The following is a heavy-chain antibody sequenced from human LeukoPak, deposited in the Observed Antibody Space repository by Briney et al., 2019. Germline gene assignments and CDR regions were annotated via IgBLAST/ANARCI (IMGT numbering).Heavy chain of an antibody. V-gene: IGHV3-30-3*01. CDR2: ISYDGSNK. J-gene: IGHJ4*02. CDR3: ARPWNYGAGGYFGY. D-gene: IGHD1-7*01. Sequence: GGSLRLSCAASGFTFSSYAMHWVRQAPGKGLEWVAVISYDGSNKYYADSVKGRFTISRDNSKNTLYLQMNSLRAEDTAVYYCARPWNYGAGGYFGYWGQGTLVTVSS. CDR1: GFTFSSYA.